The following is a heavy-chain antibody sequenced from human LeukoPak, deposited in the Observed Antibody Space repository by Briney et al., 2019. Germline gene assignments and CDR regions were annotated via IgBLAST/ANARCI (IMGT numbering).Heavy chain of an antibody. J-gene: IGHJ4*02. D-gene: IGHD4-17*01. CDR1: GFTFSNYA. V-gene: IGHV3-48*02. CDR3: ARDYGDLPARVPYFDY. Sequence: GGSLRLSCAASGFTFSNYAMSWVRQAPGKGLEWVSYISSSSSMIYYADSVKGRFTISRDNAKNSLYLQMKSLRDEDTAIYYCARDYGDLPARVPYFDYWGQGTLVTVSS. CDR2: ISSSSSMI.